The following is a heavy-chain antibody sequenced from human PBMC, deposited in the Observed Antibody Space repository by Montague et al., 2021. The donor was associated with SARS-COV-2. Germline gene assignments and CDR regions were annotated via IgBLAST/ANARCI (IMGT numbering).Heavy chain of an antibody. CDR2: IYYSGST. CDR1: GGSISSYY. J-gene: IGHJ3*02. Sequence: SETLSLTCTVSGGSISSYYWSWIRQPPGKGLEWIGYIYYSGSTNYYHSFKSPLTISVDTSNNQFSLKLSSVTAAYTAVYYCARGSGWMGNAFDIWGQGTMVTVSS. V-gene: IGHV4-59*01. D-gene: IGHD6-19*01. CDR3: ARGSGWMGNAFDI.